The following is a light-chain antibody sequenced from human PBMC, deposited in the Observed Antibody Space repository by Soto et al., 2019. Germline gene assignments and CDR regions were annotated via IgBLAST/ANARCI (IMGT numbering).Light chain of an antibody. CDR1: SSDVGGYNY. Sequence: QSALTQPASVAGSPGQSITISCTGTSSDVGGYNYVSWYQQHPGKAPKLMIYDVSNRPSGVSNRFSVSKSGNTASLTISGQQAEDEADYYCSSYTSSSNVYVFGTGTKLTVL. CDR3: SSYTSSSNVYV. J-gene: IGLJ1*01. V-gene: IGLV2-14*01. CDR2: DVS.